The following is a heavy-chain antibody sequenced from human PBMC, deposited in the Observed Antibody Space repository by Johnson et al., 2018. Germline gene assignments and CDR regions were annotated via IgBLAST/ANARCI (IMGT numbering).Heavy chain of an antibody. CDR2: ISYDGSNK. CDR1: GFTFSSYG. Sequence: QVQLVQSGGGVVQPGRSLRLSCAASGFTFSSYGMHWVRQAPGKGLEWVAVISYDGSNKYYADSVKGRFTISRDNSKNTLYLQMNSLRAEDTAGYYCAKDHVSGGWPDDALGIWGQGTMVTVSS. J-gene: IGHJ3*02. D-gene: IGHD6-19*01. CDR3: AKDHVSGGWPDDALGI. V-gene: IGHV3-30*18.